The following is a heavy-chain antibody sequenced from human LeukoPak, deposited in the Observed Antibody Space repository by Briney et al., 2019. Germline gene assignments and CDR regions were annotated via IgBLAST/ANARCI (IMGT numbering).Heavy chain of an antibody. Sequence: PGGSLRLSCAASGFTFSSYGMHWVRQAPGKGLEGVAVISYDGSNKYYADSVKGRFTISRDNSKNTLYLQMNSLRAEDTAVYYCAKLYLWFGELSPLFDYWGQGTLVTVSS. V-gene: IGHV3-30*18. CDR3: AKLYLWFGELSPLFDY. D-gene: IGHD3-10*01. CDR2: ISYDGSNK. J-gene: IGHJ4*02. CDR1: GFTFSSYG.